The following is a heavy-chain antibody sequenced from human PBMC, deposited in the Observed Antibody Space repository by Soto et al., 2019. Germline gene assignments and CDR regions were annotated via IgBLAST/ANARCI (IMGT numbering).Heavy chain of an antibody. CDR1: GFTFSSYG. CDR2: ISYDGSNK. D-gene: IGHD3-22*01. Sequence: GGSLRLSCAASGFTFSSYGMHWVRQAPGKGLEWVAVISYDGSNKYYADSVKGRFTISRDNSKNTLYLQMNSLRAEDTAVYHCAKDGALAFDSSGYYYDYWGQGTLVTVSS. CDR3: AKDGALAFDSSGYYYDY. V-gene: IGHV3-30*18. J-gene: IGHJ4*02.